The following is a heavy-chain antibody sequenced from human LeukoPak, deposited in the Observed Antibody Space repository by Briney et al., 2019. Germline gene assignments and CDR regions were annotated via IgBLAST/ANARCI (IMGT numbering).Heavy chain of an antibody. CDR2: ISYDGSNK. Sequence: SGRSLRLSCAASGFTFSSYGMHWVRQAPGKRLEWVAVISYDGSNKYYADSVKGRFTISRDNSKNTLYLQMNSLRAEDTAVYYCAKDRDYYGSGSYGDYWGQGTLVTVSS. D-gene: IGHD3-10*01. V-gene: IGHV3-30*18. CDR1: GFTFSSYG. CDR3: AKDRDYYGSGSYGDY. J-gene: IGHJ4*02.